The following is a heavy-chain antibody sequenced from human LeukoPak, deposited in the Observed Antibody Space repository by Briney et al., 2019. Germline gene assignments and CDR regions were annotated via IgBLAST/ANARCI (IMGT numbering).Heavy chain of an antibody. D-gene: IGHD4-23*01. CDR3: SRDGSGSYGGNRLFDY. CDR2: IRSKAYGGTT. Sequence: GGSLRLSCTASGFTFGDYAMSWFRQAPGKGLEWVGFIRSKAYGGTTEYAASVKGRFTISRDDSKSIADLQMHSLTTDDTAVYYCSRDGSGSYGGNRLFDYWGQGTLVTVSS. J-gene: IGHJ4*02. V-gene: IGHV3-49*03. CDR1: GFTFGDYA.